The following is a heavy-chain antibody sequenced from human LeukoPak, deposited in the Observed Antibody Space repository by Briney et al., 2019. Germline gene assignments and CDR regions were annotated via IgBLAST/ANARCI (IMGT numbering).Heavy chain of an antibody. CDR3: ARASGDGGNNNFDY. V-gene: IGHV1-69*05. J-gene: IGHJ4*02. D-gene: IGHD4-23*01. CDR2: IIPIFGTA. CDR1: GGTFSSYA. Sequence: SVKVSCKASGGTFSSYAISWVRQAPGQGLEWMGGIIPIFGTANYAQKFQGRVTITTDESTSTAYMELSRLRSDDTAVYYCARASGDGGNNNFDYWGQGTLVTVSS.